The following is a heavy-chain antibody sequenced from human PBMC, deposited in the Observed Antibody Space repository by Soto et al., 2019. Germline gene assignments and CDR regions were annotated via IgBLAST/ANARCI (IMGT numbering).Heavy chain of an antibody. J-gene: IGHJ4*02. CDR1: GFTFSSYG. CDR2: ISYDGSNK. V-gene: IGHV3-30*18. D-gene: IGHD5-18*01. CDR3: AKDLGRASYGPFDY. Sequence: QVQLVESGGGVVQPGRSLRLSCAASGFTFSSYGMDWVRQAPGKGLEWVAVISYDGSNKYYADSVKGRFAISRDNSKNTLYLQMNSLRAEDTAVYYCAKDLGRASYGPFDYWGQGTLVTVSS.